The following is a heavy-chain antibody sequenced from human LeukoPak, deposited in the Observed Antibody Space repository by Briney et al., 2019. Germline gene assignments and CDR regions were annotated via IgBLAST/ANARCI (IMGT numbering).Heavy chain of an antibody. CDR1: GFTFSSYA. V-gene: IGHV3-23*01. CDR2: ISGSGGST. Sequence: PGGSLRLSCAASGFTFSSYAMSWVRQAPGKGLEWVSAISGSGGSTYYADSVKGRFTISRDNSKNTLYLQMNSLRAEDTAVYYCAKYPHCSSTSCPVHWFDPWGQGTLVTVSS. D-gene: IGHD2-2*01. CDR3: AKYPHCSSTSCPVHWFDP. J-gene: IGHJ5*02.